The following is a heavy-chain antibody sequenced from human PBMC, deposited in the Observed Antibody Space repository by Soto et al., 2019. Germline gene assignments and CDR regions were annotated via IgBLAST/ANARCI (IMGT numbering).Heavy chain of an antibody. Sequence: EVPVVESGGGLIQPGRSLRLSCEVSGFSVTANYMSWVRQAPGKGLEWVSVIYSGGSTYYIDSVKGRFSISRDISNNTLYLQMNNLRAEDTAVYYCHGYGYWGQGTLVTVSS. CDR2: IYSGGST. CDR1: GFSVTANY. D-gene: IGHD5-12*01. V-gene: IGHV3-53*01. CDR3: HGYGY. J-gene: IGHJ4*02.